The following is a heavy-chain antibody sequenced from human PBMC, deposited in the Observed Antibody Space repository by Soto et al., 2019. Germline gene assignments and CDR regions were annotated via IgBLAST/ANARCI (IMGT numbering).Heavy chain of an antibody. V-gene: IGHV1-18*04. CDR3: ARDHCSSTNCYTAVDY. Sequence: QVQLVQSGAEVENPGASVKVSCKASGYTFTSYGISWVRQAPGQGLEGMGWISAYNGNTNYAQKLQGRVTMTTDTSTSTAYMELRSLRSDDTAVYYCARDHCSSTNCYTAVDYWGQGTLVTVSS. CDR1: GYTFTSYG. D-gene: IGHD2-2*02. J-gene: IGHJ4*02. CDR2: ISAYNGNT.